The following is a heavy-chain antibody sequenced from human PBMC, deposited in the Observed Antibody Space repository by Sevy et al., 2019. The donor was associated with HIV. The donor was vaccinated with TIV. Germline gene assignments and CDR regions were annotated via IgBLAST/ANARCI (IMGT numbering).Heavy chain of an antibody. CDR2: MNPNSGNT. V-gene: IGHV1-8*01. J-gene: IGHJ4*02. Sequence: ASVKVSCKASGYTFTSYDINWVRQATGQGLEWMGWMNPNSGNTGYAQKFQGRVTMTRNTSISTAYMELSSLGSEDTAVYYCARGRPRDFWSGYYYYFDYWGQGTLVTVSS. D-gene: IGHD3-3*01. CDR3: ARGRPRDFWSGYYYYFDY. CDR1: GYTFTSYD.